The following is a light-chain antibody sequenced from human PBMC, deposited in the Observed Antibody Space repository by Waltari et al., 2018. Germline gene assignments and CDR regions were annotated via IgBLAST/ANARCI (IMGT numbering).Light chain of an antibody. CDR2: DDN. Sequence: QSALTQPASVSGSPGQSITIACTGTSSDVGNYNLASWYQQYPGKAPKVMIYDDNRRPSGVSGRFSGSKSGNTASLTISGVQAEDEADYYCCSYAGSYTWVFGGGTKLTVL. CDR3: CSYAGSYTWV. CDR1: SSDVGNYNL. V-gene: IGLV2-23*01. J-gene: IGLJ3*02.